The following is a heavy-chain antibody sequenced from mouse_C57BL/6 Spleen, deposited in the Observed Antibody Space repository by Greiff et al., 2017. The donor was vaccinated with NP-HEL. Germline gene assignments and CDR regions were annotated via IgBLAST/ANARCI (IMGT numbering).Heavy chain of an antibody. D-gene: IGHD2-4*01. Sequence: QVQLQQSGPELVKPGASVKISCKASGYAFSSSWMNWVKQRPGKGLEWIGRIYPGDGDTNYNGKFKGKATLTADKSSSTAYMQLSSLTSEDSAVYFCAREDYDVLDYWGQGTTLTVSS. CDR1: GYAFSSSW. CDR3: AREDYDVLDY. V-gene: IGHV1-82*01. J-gene: IGHJ2*01. CDR2: IYPGDGDT.